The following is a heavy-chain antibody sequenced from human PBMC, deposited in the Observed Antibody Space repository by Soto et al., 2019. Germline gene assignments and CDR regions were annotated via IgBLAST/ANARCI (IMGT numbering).Heavy chain of an antibody. Sequence: PGGSLRLSCAASGFTFSSYDIHWVRQAPGKGLEWVALISYDGSRKYYADSVKGLFTISRDNSKNTLYLQMNSLRAEDTAVYYCAKDISRGAVLRFLEWSNLYYYYGMDVWGQGTTVTVSS. D-gene: IGHD3-3*01. J-gene: IGHJ6*02. V-gene: IGHV3-30*18. CDR1: GFTFSSYD. CDR2: ISYDGSRK. CDR3: AKDISRGAVLRFLEWSNLYYYYGMDV.